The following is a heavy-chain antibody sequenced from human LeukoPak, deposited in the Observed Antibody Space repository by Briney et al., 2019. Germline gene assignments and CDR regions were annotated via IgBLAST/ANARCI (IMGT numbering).Heavy chain of an antibody. CDR2: IHYSGST. J-gene: IGHJ4*02. CDR3: ARRVPYGDYEY. V-gene: IGHV4-59*01. Sequence: SETLSLTCTVSGGSISSYYWSWIRQPPGKGLEWIGYIHYSGSTNYKPSLKSRVTISVETSKNQFSLKLRSVTAADTAVYYCARRVPYGDYEYWGQGTLVTVSS. CDR1: GGSISSYY. D-gene: IGHD4-17*01.